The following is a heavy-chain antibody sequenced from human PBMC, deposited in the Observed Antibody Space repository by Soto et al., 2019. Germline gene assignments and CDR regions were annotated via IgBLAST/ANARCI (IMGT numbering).Heavy chain of an antibody. D-gene: IGHD6-19*01. Sequence: GASAKVSCKASGYTITSYGISWVRQAPGQGLEWMGWISAYNGNTNYAQKLQGRVTMTTDTSTSTAYMELRSLRSDDTAVYYCARLLYPGVAGTYYYYGMDVWGQGTTVTVSS. CDR2: ISAYNGNT. J-gene: IGHJ6*02. CDR3: ARLLYPGVAGTYYYYGMDV. CDR1: GYTITSYG. V-gene: IGHV1-18*01.